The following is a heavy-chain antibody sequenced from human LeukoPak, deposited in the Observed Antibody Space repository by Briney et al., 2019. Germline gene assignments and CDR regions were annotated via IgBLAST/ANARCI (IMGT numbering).Heavy chain of an antibody. D-gene: IGHD3-22*01. CDR1: GFTFSSYE. V-gene: IGHV3-48*03. CDR2: ISSSGSTI. Sequence: GGSLRLSCAASGFTFSSYEMNWVRQAPGKGLEWVSYISSSGSTIYYADSVKGRFTISRDNAKNSLYLQMNSLRAEDTAVYYCARDRYYYDSSGINWFDPWGQGTLVTASS. J-gene: IGHJ5*02. CDR3: ARDRYYYDSSGINWFDP.